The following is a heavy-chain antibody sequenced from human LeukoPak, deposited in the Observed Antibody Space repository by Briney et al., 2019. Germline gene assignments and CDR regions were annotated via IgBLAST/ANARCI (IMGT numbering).Heavy chain of an antibody. CDR3: ARGPLTPEPLAYCGGDCYPPYFDY. J-gene: IGHJ4*02. D-gene: IGHD2-21*02. Sequence: GASVKVSCKASGYTFTSYAMNWVRQAPGQGLEWMGWINTNTGNPTHAQGFTGRFVFSLDTSVSTAYLQISSLKAEDTAVYYCARGPLTPEPLAYCGGDCYPPYFDYWGQGTLVTVSS. CDR1: GYTFTSYA. CDR2: INTNTGNP. V-gene: IGHV7-4-1*02.